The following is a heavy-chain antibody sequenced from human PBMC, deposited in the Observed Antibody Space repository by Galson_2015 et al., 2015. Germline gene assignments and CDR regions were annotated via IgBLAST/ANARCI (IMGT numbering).Heavy chain of an antibody. J-gene: IGHJ6*02. CDR3: AREFYGMDV. CDR2: TYYRSKWHN. V-gene: IGHV6-1*01. CDR1: GDSVSSNSAA. Sequence: CAISGDSVSSNSAAWNWIGQSPSRGLEWLGRTYYRSKWHNDYAVSVKSRITINPDTSKNQFSLLLNTVTPEDTAVYYCAREFYGMDVWGQGTTVTVSS.